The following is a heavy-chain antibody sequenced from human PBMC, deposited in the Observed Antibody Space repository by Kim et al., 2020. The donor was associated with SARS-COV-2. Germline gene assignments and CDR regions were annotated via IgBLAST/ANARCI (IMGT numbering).Heavy chain of an antibody. D-gene: IGHD3-3*01. V-gene: IGHV3-33*01. CDR1: GFTFSSYG. Sequence: GGSLRLSCAASGFTFSSYGMHWVRQAPGKGLEWVAVIWYDGSNKYYVDSVKGRFTISRDNSKNTLYLQMNSLRAEDTAVYYCARRGFWSGYYTYYYYGMDVWGQGTTVTVSS. CDR2: IWYDGSNK. CDR3: ARRGFWSGYYTYYYYGMDV. J-gene: IGHJ6*02.